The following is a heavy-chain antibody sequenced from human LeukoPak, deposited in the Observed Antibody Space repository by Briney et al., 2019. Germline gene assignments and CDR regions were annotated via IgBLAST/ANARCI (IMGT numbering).Heavy chain of an antibody. J-gene: IGHJ4*02. CDR1: RFTFSSYW. CDR2: IKQDGSEK. CDR3: ARETGDFEY. Sequence: GGSLRLSCAASRFTFSSYWMSWVRQAPGKGLEWVANIKQDGSEKYCVDSVKGRFTISRDNAKNSLYLQMNSLRAEDTAVYYCARETGDFEYWGQGTLVTVSS. D-gene: IGHD1-14*01. V-gene: IGHV3-7*01.